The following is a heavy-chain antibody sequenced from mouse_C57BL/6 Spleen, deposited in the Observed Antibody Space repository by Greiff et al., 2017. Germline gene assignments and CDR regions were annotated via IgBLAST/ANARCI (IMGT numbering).Heavy chain of an antibody. V-gene: IGHV14-2*01. CDR3: TRGDYGNAMDY. J-gene: IGHJ4*01. CDR2: IDPEDGEN. CDR1: GFNIKDYY. Sequence: VQLQQSGAELVKPGASVKLSCTASGFNIKDYYMHWVKQRTEQGLEWIGRIDPEDGENKYAPKFPGKATITADTSSNTAYLQLSSLASEDTTVYYCTRGDYGNAMDYWGQGTSVTVSS. D-gene: IGHD1-1*01.